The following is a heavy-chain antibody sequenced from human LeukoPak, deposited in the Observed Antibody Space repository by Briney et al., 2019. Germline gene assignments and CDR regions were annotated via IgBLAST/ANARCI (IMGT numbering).Heavy chain of an antibody. V-gene: IGHV3-15*01. CDR1: GFTFSNAW. CDR3: TKFDYAAFEY. Sequence: AGGPLRLSCAASGFTFSNAWMSWVRQAPGKGLEWVGRVKSKTNGGTIDYAAPVKGRFTISRDDSKNTLYLQMNSLKTEDTAVYYCTKFDYAAFEYWGQGALVSVSS. CDR2: VKSKTNGGTI. J-gene: IGHJ4*02. D-gene: IGHD4-17*01.